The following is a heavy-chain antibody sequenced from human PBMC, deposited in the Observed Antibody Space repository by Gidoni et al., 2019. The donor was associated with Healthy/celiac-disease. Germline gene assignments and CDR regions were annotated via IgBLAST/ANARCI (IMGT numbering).Heavy chain of an antibody. CDR1: GRSISRSHYY. CDR2: IYYSGST. J-gene: IGHJ4*02. D-gene: IGHD3-3*01. V-gene: IGHV4-39*01. CDR3: ARLLNDDDVWSGYLDY. Sequence: QLQLQESGPGLVKLSETLSLTCTFSGRSISRSHYYWGWIRQPPGKGLGWIGSIYYSGSTYYNPSRKSRVTISVDTSKNQFPLKLSSVTAAETAVYYCARLLNDDDVWSGYLDYWGQGTLVTVSS.